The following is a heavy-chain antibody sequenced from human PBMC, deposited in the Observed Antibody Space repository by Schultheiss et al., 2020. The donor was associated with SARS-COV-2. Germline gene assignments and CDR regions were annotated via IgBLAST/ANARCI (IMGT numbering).Heavy chain of an antibody. D-gene: IGHD3-10*01. CDR2: IYSGGST. CDR3: ARMTYYYGSGSRYYYMDV. Sequence: GGSLRLSCAASGFTVSSNYMSWVRQAPGKGLEWVSVIYSGGSTYYADSVKGRFTISRDNSKNTLYLQMNSLRAEDTAVYYCARMTYYYGSGSRYYYMDVWGKGTTVTVSS. V-gene: IGHV3-66*01. CDR1: GFTVSSNY. J-gene: IGHJ6*03.